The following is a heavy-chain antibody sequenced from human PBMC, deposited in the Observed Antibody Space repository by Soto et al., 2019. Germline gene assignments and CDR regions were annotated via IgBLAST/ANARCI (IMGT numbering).Heavy chain of an antibody. Sequence: ASVKVSCKASGYTFTGYYMHWVRQAPGQGLEWMGWINPNSGGTNYAQKFQGGVTMTRDTSISTAYMELSRLRSDDAAVYYCARDPFREVLWFGEPVYYYYYGMDVWGQGTTVTVSS. CDR2: INPNSGGT. D-gene: IGHD3-10*01. CDR3: ARDPFREVLWFGEPVYYYYYGMDV. CDR1: GYTFTGYY. J-gene: IGHJ6*02. V-gene: IGHV1-2*02.